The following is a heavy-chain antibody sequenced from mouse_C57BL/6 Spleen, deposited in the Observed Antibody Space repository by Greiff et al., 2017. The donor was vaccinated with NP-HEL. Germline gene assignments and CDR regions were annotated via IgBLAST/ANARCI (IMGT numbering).Heavy chain of an antibody. CDR1: GYTFTDYY. J-gene: IGHJ3*01. Sequence: VQLQQSGAELVRPGASVKLSCKASGYTFTDYYINWVKQRPGQGLEWIARIYPGSGNTYYNEKFKGKATLTAEKSSSTAYMQLSSLTSEDSAVYFCARGTDNGYYWFAYWGKGTLVTVSA. V-gene: IGHV1-76*01. D-gene: IGHD2-3*01. CDR3: ARGTDNGYYWFAY. CDR2: IYPGSGNT.